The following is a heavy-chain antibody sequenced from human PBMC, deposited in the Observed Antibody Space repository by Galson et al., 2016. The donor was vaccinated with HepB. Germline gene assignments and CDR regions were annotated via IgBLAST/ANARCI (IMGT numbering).Heavy chain of an antibody. V-gene: IGHV3-33*01. CDR2: LWYDGTHK. CDR3: ARDRFPRVTRGRNWFDP. J-gene: IGHJ5*02. CDR1: GFTFSSYG. D-gene: IGHD2-21*02. Sequence: SLRLSCAASGFTFSSYGMHWVRQAPGKGLEWVAILWYDGTHKYYADSVEGRFTVSRDNSKNTLYLQMNSLRAEDTAVYYCARDRFPRVTRGRNWFDPWGQGTLVTVSS.